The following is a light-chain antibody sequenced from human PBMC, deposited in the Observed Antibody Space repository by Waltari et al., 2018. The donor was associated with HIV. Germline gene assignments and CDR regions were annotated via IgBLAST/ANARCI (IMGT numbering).Light chain of an antibody. CDR1: ALPKQY. V-gene: IGLV3-25*03. Sequence: SYELTQPPSVSVSPGQTARITCSGDALPKQYAYWSQQKPGQAPVVVIYKDNERPSGIPERCSGSSSGTTVTLTISGVQAEDEADYYCQSPDSSGSYGVFGGGTRLTVL. J-gene: IGLJ3*02. CDR2: KDN. CDR3: QSPDSSGSYGV.